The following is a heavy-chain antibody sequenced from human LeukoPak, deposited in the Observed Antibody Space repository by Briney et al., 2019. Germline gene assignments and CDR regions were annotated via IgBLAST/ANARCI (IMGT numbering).Heavy chain of an antibody. CDR2: INHSGST. D-gene: IGHD6-19*01. CDR1: GGSFSGYY. Sequence: SETLSLTCTVYGGSFSGYYWSWIRQPPGKGLEWIGEINHSGSTNYNPSLKSRVTISVDTSKNQFSLKLSSVTAADTAVYYCARGPRYSSGWYLYWGQGTLVTVSS. V-gene: IGHV4-34*01. J-gene: IGHJ4*02. CDR3: ARGPRYSSGWYLY.